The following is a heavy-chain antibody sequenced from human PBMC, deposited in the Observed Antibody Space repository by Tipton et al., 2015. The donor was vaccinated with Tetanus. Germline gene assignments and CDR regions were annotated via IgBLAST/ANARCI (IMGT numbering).Heavy chain of an antibody. Sequence: TLSLTCAVSGGSFSGFYWSWIRQPPGKGLEWIGEINHRGGTSYNPSLKSRVTISVDTSKNQFSLNMTSVTAADTAVYYCARHLTYTYTSRYFDYWGLGTLVTVSS. D-gene: IGHD5-18*01. J-gene: IGHJ4*02. V-gene: IGHV4-34*01. CDR2: INHRGGT. CDR3: ARHLTYTYTSRYFDY. CDR1: GGSFSGFY.